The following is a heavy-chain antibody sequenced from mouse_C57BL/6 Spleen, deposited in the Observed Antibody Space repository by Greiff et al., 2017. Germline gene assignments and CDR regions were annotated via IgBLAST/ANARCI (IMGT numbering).Heavy chain of an antibody. V-gene: IGHV5-4*01. CDR1: GFTFSSYA. J-gene: IGHJ2*01. CDR2: ISDGGSYT. CDR3: ARNWEAYYFDY. Sequence: EVQGVESGGGLVKPGGSLKLSCAASGFTFSSYAMSWVRQTPEKRLEWVATISDGGSYTYYPDNAKNNLYLQMSHLKSEDTAMYYCARNWEAYYFDYWGQGTTLTVSS. D-gene: IGHD4-1*01.